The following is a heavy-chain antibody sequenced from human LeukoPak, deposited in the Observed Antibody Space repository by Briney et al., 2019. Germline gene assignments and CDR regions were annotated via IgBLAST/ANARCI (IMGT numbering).Heavy chain of an antibody. CDR1: GGSISSYY. CDR2: IYCSGST. CDR3: AGGFVGDPPYYYYYYMDV. D-gene: IGHD2-21*01. Sequence: SETLSLTCTVSGGSISSYYWSWIRQPPGKGLEWLGYIYCSGSTNYNPSLKRQVTRSVDTSKNQFSLKLSSLTAADTAVYYSAGGFVGDPPYYYYYYMDVWGKGTTVTVSS. V-gene: IGHV4-59*01. J-gene: IGHJ6*03.